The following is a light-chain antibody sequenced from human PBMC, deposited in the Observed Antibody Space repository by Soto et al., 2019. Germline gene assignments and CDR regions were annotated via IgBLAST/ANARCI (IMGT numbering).Light chain of an antibody. J-gene: IGKJ1*01. V-gene: IGKV3-20*01. CDR3: QQYGSSPRT. CDR1: RSVSSSY. Sequence: EIVLTQSPGTLSLSPGERATLSCMASRSVSSSYLAWYQQKPGQAPRLLIYGASSRATGMPDRFSGSGSGTDFTLTISRLEPEDFAVYYCQQYGSSPRTFGQGTKVDIK. CDR2: GAS.